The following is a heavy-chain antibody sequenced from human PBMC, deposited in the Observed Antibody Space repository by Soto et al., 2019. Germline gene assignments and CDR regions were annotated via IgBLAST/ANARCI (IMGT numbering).Heavy chain of an antibody. CDR1: GFTFSSYW. D-gene: IGHD3-3*01. Sequence: GGSLRLSCAASGFTFSSYWMSWVRQAPGKGLEWVANIKQDGSEKYYVDSVKGRFTISRDNAKNSLYLQMNSLRAEDTAVYYCARDGQPSTIFYDFWSGYPYLGPDYWGQGTLVTVSS. CDR3: ARDGQPSTIFYDFWSGYPYLGPDY. V-gene: IGHV3-7*01. CDR2: IKQDGSEK. J-gene: IGHJ4*02.